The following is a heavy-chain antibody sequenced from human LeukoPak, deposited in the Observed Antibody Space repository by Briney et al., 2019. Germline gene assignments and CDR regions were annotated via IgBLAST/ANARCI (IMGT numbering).Heavy chain of an antibody. CDR2: IRYDGSNK. J-gene: IGHJ3*02. Sequence: GSLRLSCAASGFTFSSYGMHWVRQAPGKGLEGVAFIRYDGSNKYYADSVKGRFTISRDNSKNTLYLQMNSLRAEDTAVYYCAKDPFWLAARGGAFDIWGQGTMVTVSS. CDR3: AKDPFWLAARGGAFDI. V-gene: IGHV3-30*02. CDR1: GFTFSSYG. D-gene: IGHD6-6*01.